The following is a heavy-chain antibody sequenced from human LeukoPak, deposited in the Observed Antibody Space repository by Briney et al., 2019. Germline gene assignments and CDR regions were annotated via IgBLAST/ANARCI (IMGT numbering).Heavy chain of an antibody. CDR2: ISSSSSYI. CDR1: GFTFSSYS. J-gene: IGHJ4*02. V-gene: IGHV3-21*01. CDR3: ARARYFDWLIVDY. D-gene: IGHD3-9*01. Sequence: GGSLRLSCAASGFTFSSYSMNWVRQAPGNGLEWVSSISSSSSYIYYADSVKGRFTISRDNAKNSLYLQMNSLRAEDTAVYYCARARYFDWLIVDYWGQGTLVTVSS.